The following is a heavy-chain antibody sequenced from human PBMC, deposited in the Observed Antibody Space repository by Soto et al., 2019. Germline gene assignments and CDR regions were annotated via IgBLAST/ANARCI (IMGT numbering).Heavy chain of an antibody. J-gene: IGHJ4*02. CDR1: GFTFSSYA. Sequence: PXGSLRLSCAAAGFTFSSYAMTWVRQAPGKGLEWVSGINDNDDSTSYADSVKGRFTISRDNPKNTLHLQMNSLRAEDTAVYYCAKPGRYNWYYFDYWGQGTQVTVSS. D-gene: IGHD1-20*01. CDR3: AKPGRYNWYYFDY. CDR2: INDNDDST. V-gene: IGHV3-23*01.